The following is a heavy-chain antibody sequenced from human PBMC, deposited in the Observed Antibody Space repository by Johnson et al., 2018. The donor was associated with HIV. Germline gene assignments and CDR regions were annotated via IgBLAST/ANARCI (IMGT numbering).Heavy chain of an antibody. D-gene: IGHD2-2*01. V-gene: IGHV3-7*03. CDR2: IKQDGSEK. Sequence: VQLVESGGGVVQPGKSLTLSCVVSGLSFSNYGMTWVRQAPGKGLEWVANIKQDGSEKYYVDSVKGRFTISRDNAKNSLYLQMNSLRAEDTALYYCVRGGLGYQNIHDALDIWGQGTMVTVSS. J-gene: IGHJ3*02. CDR1: GLSFSNYG. CDR3: VRGGLGYQNIHDALDI.